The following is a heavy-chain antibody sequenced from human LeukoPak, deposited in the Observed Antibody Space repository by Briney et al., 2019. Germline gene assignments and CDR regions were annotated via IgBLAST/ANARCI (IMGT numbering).Heavy chain of an antibody. CDR3: ASLGEDILTGCSQIY. CDR1: GYTFTNYY. J-gene: IGHJ4*02. D-gene: IGHD3-9*01. Sequence: ASVKVSCKASGYTFTNYYMHWVRQAPGQGLEWMGIINPSGGSTSYAQKFQGRVTMTRDTSTSTVYMELSSLRSEDTAVYYCASLGEDILTGCSQIYWGQGTLVTVSS. V-gene: IGHV1-46*01. CDR2: INPSGGST.